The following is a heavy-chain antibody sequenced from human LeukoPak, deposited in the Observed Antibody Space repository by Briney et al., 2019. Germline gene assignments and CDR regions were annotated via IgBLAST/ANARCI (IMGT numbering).Heavy chain of an antibody. D-gene: IGHD1-26*01. CDR3: AGTVGARTFYFDH. CDR2: IFYTGRV. J-gene: IGHJ4*01. Sequence: PSETLSLTCTVSGGSISSGVYYWSWIRQHPGKGLEWMGYIFYTGRVSYNPSLKSRITISVDSTRNHFSLEVSSVTAADTAVYYCAGTVGARTFYFDHWGHGTLVTVSS. V-gene: IGHV4-31*03. CDR1: GGSISSGVYY.